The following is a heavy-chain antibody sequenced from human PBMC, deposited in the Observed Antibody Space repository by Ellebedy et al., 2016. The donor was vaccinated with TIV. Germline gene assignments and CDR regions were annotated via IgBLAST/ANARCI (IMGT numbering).Heavy chain of an antibody. D-gene: IGHD3-22*01. J-gene: IGHJ4*02. V-gene: IGHV3-23*01. CDR1: GFTFSSHA. Sequence: GESLKISCAASGFTFSSHAMSWVRQAPGKGLEWVSFISGSGVSTYYADSVRGRVTISRDNSKNTLYLQMNSLRADDTAVYYCAKLDSSGYYYGRIDYWGQGTLVTVSS. CDR2: ISGSGVST. CDR3: AKLDSSGYYYGRIDY.